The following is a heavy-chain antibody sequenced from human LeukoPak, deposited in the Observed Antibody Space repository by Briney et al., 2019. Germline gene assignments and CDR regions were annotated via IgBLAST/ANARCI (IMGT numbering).Heavy chain of an antibody. Sequence: SETLSLTCALSGGSFRAYYWGSIRQPPGKGLEWMGEINQSGSTNDNPSLKSRVIISVDTSKNQCSLALSSVTAADTAVYYCARRYYYDSSGSQSSPIDYWGQGTLVTVSS. V-gene: IGHV4-34*01. CDR1: GGSFRAYY. J-gene: IGHJ4*02. CDR3: ARRYYYDSSGSQSSPIDY. CDR2: INQSGST. D-gene: IGHD3-22*01.